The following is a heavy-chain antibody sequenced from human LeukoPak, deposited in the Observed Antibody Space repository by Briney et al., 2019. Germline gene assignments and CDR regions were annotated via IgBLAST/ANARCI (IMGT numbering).Heavy chain of an antibody. J-gene: IGHJ3*02. CDR1: GFTFSSYE. Sequence: GGSLRLSCAASGFTFSSYEMNWVRQAPGKGLEWVSYISSSGSTIYYADSVKGRFTISRDNAKNTLYLQMNSLRAEDTAVYYCAREFRVLPDMWGQGTMVTVSS. D-gene: IGHD3-10*01. CDR2: ISSSGSTI. CDR3: AREFRVLPDM. V-gene: IGHV3-48*03.